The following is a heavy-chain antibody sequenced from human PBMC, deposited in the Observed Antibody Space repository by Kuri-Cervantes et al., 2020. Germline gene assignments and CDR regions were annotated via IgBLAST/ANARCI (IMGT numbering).Heavy chain of an antibody. CDR2: ISYDGSNK. D-gene: IGHD3-10*01. J-gene: IGHJ6*02. V-gene: IGHV3-30*18. CDR1: GFTFSSYW. Sequence: GGSLRLSCAASGFTFSSYWMSWVRQAPGKGLEWVAVISYDGSNKYYADSVKGRFTISRDNSKNTLYLQMNSLRAEDTAVYYCAKDLITMVRGALYGMDVWGQGTTVTVSS. CDR3: AKDLITMVRGALYGMDV.